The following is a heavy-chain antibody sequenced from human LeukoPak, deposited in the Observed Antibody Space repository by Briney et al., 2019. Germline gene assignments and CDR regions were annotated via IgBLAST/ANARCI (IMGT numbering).Heavy chain of an antibody. D-gene: IGHD6-19*01. CDR3: AKDLALAGTGGGFDV. Sequence: GGSLRLSCAASGFTFTTYAINWVRQAPGKGLEWVTGISGDGDKVFYADSVKGRFTISRDNSKNTVSLQMTSLRAEDTALYYCAKDLALAGTGGGFDVWGQGTGVAVSS. CDR2: ISGDGDKV. CDR1: GFTFTTYA. V-gene: IGHV3-23*01. J-gene: IGHJ3*01.